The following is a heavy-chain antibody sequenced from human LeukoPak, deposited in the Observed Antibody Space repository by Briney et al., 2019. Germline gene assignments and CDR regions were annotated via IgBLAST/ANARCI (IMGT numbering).Heavy chain of an antibody. CDR3: ARTAARRFDY. D-gene: IGHD6-6*01. V-gene: IGHV1-46*01. J-gene: IGHJ4*02. CDR2: INPTGGST. Sequence: ASVKVSCKASGYTFPSYFMHWVRQAPGQGLEWMGIINPTGGSTTYAQKFQGRVTMTRDTSTSTVYMELSSLRSDDTAVYYCARTAARRFDYWGQGTLATVSS. CDR1: GYTFPSYF.